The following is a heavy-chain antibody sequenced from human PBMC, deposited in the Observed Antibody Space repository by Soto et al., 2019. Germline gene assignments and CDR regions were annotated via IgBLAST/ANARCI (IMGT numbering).Heavy chain of an antibody. CDR3: ARWDNWNYEPTRYYGMDV. J-gene: IGHJ6*02. V-gene: IGHV1-69*13. CDR2: IIPIFGTA. Sequence: ASVKVSCKASGGTFSSYAISWVRQAPGQGLEWMGGIIPIFGTANYAQKFQGRVTITADESTSTAYMELSSLRSEDTAVYYCARWDNWNYEPTRYYGMDVWGQGTTVTVSS. D-gene: IGHD1-7*01. CDR1: GGTFSSYA.